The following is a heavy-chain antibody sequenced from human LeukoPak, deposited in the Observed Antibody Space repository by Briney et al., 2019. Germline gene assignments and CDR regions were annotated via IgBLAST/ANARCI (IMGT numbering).Heavy chain of an antibody. J-gene: IGHJ4*02. CDR1: DYTFSSYG. V-gene: IGHV1-18*01. CDR2: ITTYNGDT. D-gene: IGHD6-13*01. CDR3: ARGGTWSFDS. Sequence: GASVKVSCKAFDYTFSSYGISWVRQAPGHGLEWMGRITTYNGDTKYAQNVQGRVTMTKDTSTSTVYMELRSLRFDDTAVYYCARGGTWSFDSWGQGTLVTVSS.